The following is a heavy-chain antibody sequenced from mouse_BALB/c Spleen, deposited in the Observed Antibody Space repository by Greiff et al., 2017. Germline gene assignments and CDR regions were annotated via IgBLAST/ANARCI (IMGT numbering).Heavy chain of an antibody. CDR2: ISYSGST. V-gene: IGHV3-2*02. CDR1: GYSITSDYA. D-gene: IGHD2-1*01. CDR3: ARTGAYGNYAAY. J-gene: IGHJ3*01. Sequence: EVHLVESGPGLVKPSQSLSLTCTVTGYSITSDYAWNWIRQFPGNKLEWMGYISYSGSTSYNPSLKSRISITRDTSKNQFFLQLNSVTTEDTATYYCARTGAYGNYAAYWGQGTLVTVSA.